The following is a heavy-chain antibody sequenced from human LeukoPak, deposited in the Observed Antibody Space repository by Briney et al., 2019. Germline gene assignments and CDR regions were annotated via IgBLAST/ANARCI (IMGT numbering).Heavy chain of an antibody. J-gene: IGHJ4*02. Sequence: GGSLRLSCAASGFTFGDYSMNWVRQAPGKGLEWVSYISSSSTTIYYADSVKGRFTISRDNAKNSLYLQMYSLRAEDTGVYYCARDVYRGSSWYAFDYWGQGTLVTVSS. CDR2: ISSSSTTI. D-gene: IGHD6-13*01. CDR3: ARDVYRGSSWYAFDY. V-gene: IGHV3-48*04. CDR1: GFTFGDYS.